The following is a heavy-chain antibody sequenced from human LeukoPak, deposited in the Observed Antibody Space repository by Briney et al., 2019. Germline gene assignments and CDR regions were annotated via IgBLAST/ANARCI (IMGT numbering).Heavy chain of an antibody. J-gene: IGHJ3*02. V-gene: IGHV4-39*07. CDR3: ARTCYRYKVFDAFDI. CDR1: GGSISSSSYY. Sequence: SQTLSLTCTVSGGSISSSSYYWGWIRQPPGKGLEWIGSIYYSGSTYYNPSLKSRVTISVDTSKNQFSLKLSSVTAADTAVYYCARTCYRYKVFDAFDIWGQGTMVTVSS. CDR2: IYYSGST. D-gene: IGHD3-16*02.